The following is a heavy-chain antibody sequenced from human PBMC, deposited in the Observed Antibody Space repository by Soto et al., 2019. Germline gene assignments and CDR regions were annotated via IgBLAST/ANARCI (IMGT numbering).Heavy chain of an antibody. CDR2: IYHGGST. J-gene: IGHJ5*02. V-gene: IGHV4-4*02. CDR3: ATLKLGAVS. Sequence: QVQLQESGPGLVRPSETLSLTCAVSGGSITSINWWSWVRQSPEKGLEWIGEIYHGGSTKYVPSLESRLTMSIDKSKNQFSLRLSSVTAADTAVYYCATLKLGAVSWGPGILVTVSS. CDR1: GGSITSINW. D-gene: IGHD7-27*01.